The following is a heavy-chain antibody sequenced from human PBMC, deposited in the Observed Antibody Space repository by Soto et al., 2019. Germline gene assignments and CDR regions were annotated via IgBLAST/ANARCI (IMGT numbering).Heavy chain of an antibody. Sequence: ASVEVSCQASCYTFTSYGSTWVRQAPGQGLEWMGWISAYNGNTNYAQKLQGRVTMTTDTSTSTAYMELRSLRSDDTAVYYCARSITMIDNWFDPWGQGTLVTVSS. CDR3: ARSITMIDNWFDP. D-gene: IGHD3-22*01. J-gene: IGHJ5*02. V-gene: IGHV1-18*01. CDR2: ISAYNGNT. CDR1: CYTFTSYG.